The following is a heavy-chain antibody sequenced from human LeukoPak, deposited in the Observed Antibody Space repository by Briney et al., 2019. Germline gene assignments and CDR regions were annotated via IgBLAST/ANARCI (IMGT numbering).Heavy chain of an antibody. CDR2: ISSNGGTT. CDR1: GFTFSTSA. Sequence: PGRSLRLSCAASGFTFSTSAMHWVRQAPGKGLEYVSGISSNGGTTYYANSVKGRFTISRDNSKSTLYLQMGSLRTEDMAVYYCARASYCSGGSCYSANWGQGTLVTVSS. J-gene: IGHJ4*02. V-gene: IGHV3-64*01. CDR3: ARASYCSGGSCYSAN. D-gene: IGHD2-15*01.